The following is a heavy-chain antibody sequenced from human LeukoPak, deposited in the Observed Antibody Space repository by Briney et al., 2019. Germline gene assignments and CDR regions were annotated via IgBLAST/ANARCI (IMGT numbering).Heavy chain of an antibody. D-gene: IGHD3-3*01. CDR3: ARNDFWSASWFDP. CDR1: GYSFPSYW. Sequence: GESLKISCKGSGYSFPSYWIGWVRQMPGKGLEWMGIIYPGDSDTRYSPSSQGEVTISADKSISTAYLQWSSLKASDTAMYYCARNDFWSASWFDPWGQGTLVTVSS. CDR2: IYPGDSDT. V-gene: IGHV5-51*01. J-gene: IGHJ5*02.